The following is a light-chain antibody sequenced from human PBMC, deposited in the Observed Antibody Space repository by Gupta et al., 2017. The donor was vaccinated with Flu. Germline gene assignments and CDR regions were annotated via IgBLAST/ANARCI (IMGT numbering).Light chain of an antibody. CDR2: CNS. CDR3: QLYDSSLSGLV. Sequence: QSVLTQPPPVSAAPGQRVTISCTGSSSNIVAGYDVHWYQQLPGKAPKLLIYCNSNRPSRVPDRFSGSKSGNSASLAINGLKAEDEAEYYCQLYDSSLSGLVFGGGTKLTVL. CDR1: SSNIVAGYD. J-gene: IGLJ2*01. V-gene: IGLV1-40*01.